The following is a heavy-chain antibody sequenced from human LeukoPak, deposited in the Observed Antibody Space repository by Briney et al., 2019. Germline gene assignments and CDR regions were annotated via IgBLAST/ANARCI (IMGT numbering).Heavy chain of an antibody. V-gene: IGHV3-23*01. CDR2: ISGSGGST. Sequence: GGSLRLSCAASGFTFSNYAMNWVRQAPGRGLEWVSAISGSGGSTYYADSVKGRFTISRDNAKNSLYLQMNSLRAEDTAVYYCARDLITMIVVVTSYLGYGMDVWGQGTTVTVSS. CDR3: ARDLITMIVVVTSYLGYGMDV. CDR1: GFTFSNYA. D-gene: IGHD3-22*01. J-gene: IGHJ6*02.